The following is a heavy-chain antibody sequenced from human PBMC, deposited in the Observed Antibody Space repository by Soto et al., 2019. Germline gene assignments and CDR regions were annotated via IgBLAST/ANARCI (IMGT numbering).Heavy chain of an antibody. Sequence: EVQVLESGGGVVQAGGSLRLSCVASGCIFSSYAMRWVRQAPGKGLEWVSAISGGGTSTYYADSVKGRFTISGDSSKNTVYLQMNSLRVEDTALYYGGKVPTIFGVFITFEYYYGMDVWGQGTTVTVSS. D-gene: IGHD3-3*01. CDR3: GKVPTIFGVFITFEYYYGMDV. CDR1: GCIFSSYA. J-gene: IGHJ6*02. V-gene: IGHV3-23*01. CDR2: ISGGGTST.